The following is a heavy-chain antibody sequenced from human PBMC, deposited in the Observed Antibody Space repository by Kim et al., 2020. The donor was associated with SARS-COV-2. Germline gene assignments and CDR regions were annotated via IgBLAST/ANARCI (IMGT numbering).Heavy chain of an antibody. Sequence: GRFTISRDNSKNTLYLQMNSLRAEDTAVYYCARDSGGSYAGRRGTDAFDIWGQGTMVTVSS. V-gene: IGHV3-30*01. CDR3: ARDSGGSYAGRRGTDAFDI. J-gene: IGHJ3*02. D-gene: IGHD1-26*01.